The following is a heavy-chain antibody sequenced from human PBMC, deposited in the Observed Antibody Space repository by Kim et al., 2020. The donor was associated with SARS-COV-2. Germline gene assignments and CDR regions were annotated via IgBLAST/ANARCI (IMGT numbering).Heavy chain of an antibody. CDR1: GFTFNSYS. CDR2: ISSGSSTI. J-gene: IGHJ6*02. CDR3: ARVSFEAGFRDFWSSYYTEDSYYGMDV. V-gene: IGHV3-48*02. D-gene: IGHD3-3*01. Sequence: GGSLRLSCAASGFTFNSYSMNWVRQAPGKGLEWVSYISSGSSTIYYADSVKGRFTISRDNAKNSLYLQMNSLRDEDTAVYYCARVSFEAGFRDFWSSYYTEDSYYGMDVWGQGTTVTVSS.